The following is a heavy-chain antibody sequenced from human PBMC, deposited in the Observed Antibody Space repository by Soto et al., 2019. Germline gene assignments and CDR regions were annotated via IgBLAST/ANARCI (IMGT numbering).Heavy chain of an antibody. CDR2: ISGSGGST. Sequence: PGGSLRYYCAATGITFWHYVMSWARQAPGKGLEWVSGISGSGGSTYYADSVKGRFTISRDNSKNTLYLQMHSLRAEDTALYYCAKKRHKEQLVDFDYWGQGTLVTVSS. V-gene: IGHV3-23*01. CDR3: AKKRHKEQLVDFDY. D-gene: IGHD1-1*01. CDR1: GITFWHYV. J-gene: IGHJ4*02.